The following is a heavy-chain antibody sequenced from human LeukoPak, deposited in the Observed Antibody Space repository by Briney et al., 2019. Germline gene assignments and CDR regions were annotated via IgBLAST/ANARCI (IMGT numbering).Heavy chain of an antibody. CDR3: ARDQESSPWELLLDY. CDR1: GYSIRSGYY. Sequence: SETLSLTCAVSGYSIRSGYYWAWIRQPPGKGLEWIGSLHHTSSTYCNPSLKSRVTMSVDKSNNKFSLKLSSVTAADTALYYCARDQESSPWELLLDYWGQGVLVTVSS. V-gene: IGHV4-38-2*02. J-gene: IGHJ4*02. D-gene: IGHD1-26*01. CDR2: LHHTSST.